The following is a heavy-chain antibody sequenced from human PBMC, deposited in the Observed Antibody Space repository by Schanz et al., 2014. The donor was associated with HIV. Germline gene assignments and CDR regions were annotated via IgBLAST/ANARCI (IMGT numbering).Heavy chain of an antibody. D-gene: IGHD2-2*01. Sequence: QVPLVQSGAEVKKPGSSVKVSCKASGYTFTDYFVHWVRQAPGQGLEWMGWINAYNGNTHYAQKFQGRVTMTTDTSTSTAYMELRNLRSDDTAVYYCARDLRVVPAASDNWFDPWGQGTLVTVSS. CDR1: GYTFTDYF. J-gene: IGHJ5*02. V-gene: IGHV1-18*04. CDR3: ARDLRVVPAASDNWFDP. CDR2: INAYNGNT.